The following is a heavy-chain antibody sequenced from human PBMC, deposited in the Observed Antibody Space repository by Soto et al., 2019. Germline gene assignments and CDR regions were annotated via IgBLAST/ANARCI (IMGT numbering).Heavy chain of an antibody. CDR3: PRDLNGKKREAPAF. CDR1: GFTFSSYG. J-gene: IGHJ4*02. Sequence: GGSLRLSCAASGFTFSSYGMHWVRQAPGKGLECVAVIWYDGSNKYYADSVEGRFTISRDNSKNTLYLQMKSLRAEDTAVYYCPRDLNGKKREAPAFWDRGTLVTASS. CDR2: IWYDGSNK. V-gene: IGHV3-33*01. D-gene: IGHD1-26*01.